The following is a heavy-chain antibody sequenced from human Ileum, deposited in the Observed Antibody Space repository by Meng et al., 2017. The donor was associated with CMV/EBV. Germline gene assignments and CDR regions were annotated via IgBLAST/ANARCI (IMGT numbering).Heavy chain of an antibody. CDR3: ARRSSGLFDY. J-gene: IGHJ4*02. CDR1: GGSISSGDYY. CDR2: IYYSGTT. D-gene: IGHD6-13*01. Sequence: QGQLQESGPGLVKPSQTLSLTCTGSGGSISSGDYYWTWIRQPPGKGLEWIGYIYYSGTTYYNPSLKSRVSISVDTSRNQFSLQLSSVTAADTAVYYCARRSSGLFDYWGQGILVTVSS. V-gene: IGHV4-30-4*08.